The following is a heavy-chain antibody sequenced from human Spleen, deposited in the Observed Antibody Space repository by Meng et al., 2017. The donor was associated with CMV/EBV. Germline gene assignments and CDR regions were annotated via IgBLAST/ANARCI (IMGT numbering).Heavy chain of an antibody. J-gene: IGHJ4*02. Sequence: NSYTMDWVGQAPGRGLGWVSAISSGSHYIYYADSVKGRFTISRDNAKNSLYLQMNSLRAEDTAVYYCVRADPTKRSSTTSCLDYWGQGTLVTVSS. CDR1: NSYT. CDR2: ISSGSHYI. V-gene: IGHV3-21*01. D-gene: IGHD2-2*01. CDR3: VRADPTKRSSTTSCLDY.